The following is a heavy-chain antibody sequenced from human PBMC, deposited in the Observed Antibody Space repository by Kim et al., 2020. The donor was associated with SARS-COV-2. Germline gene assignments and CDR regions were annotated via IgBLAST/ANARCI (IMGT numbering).Heavy chain of an antibody. D-gene: IGHD3-10*01. Sequence: DSVKGRFTISRDNSKNTVHLQMNSLRAEDTAVYYCAKDGVLNSVRGYFQHWGQGTLVSVSS. V-gene: IGHV3-23*01. J-gene: IGHJ1*01. CDR3: AKDGVLNSVRGYFQH.